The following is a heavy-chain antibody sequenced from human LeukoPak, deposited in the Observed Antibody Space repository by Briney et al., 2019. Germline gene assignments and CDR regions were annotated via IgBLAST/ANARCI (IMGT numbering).Heavy chain of an antibody. CDR3: ARDLSWSTAFRMGNWFDP. CDR1: GYTFTSYD. Sequence: ASVKVSCKASGYTFTSYDINWVRQATGQGLEWMGWMNPNSGNTGYAQKFQGRVTMTRNTSISTAYMELSSLRSEDTAVYYCARDLSWSTAFRMGNWFDPWGQGTLVTVSS. CDR2: MNPNSGNT. V-gene: IGHV1-8*01. D-gene: IGHD1-26*01. J-gene: IGHJ5*02.